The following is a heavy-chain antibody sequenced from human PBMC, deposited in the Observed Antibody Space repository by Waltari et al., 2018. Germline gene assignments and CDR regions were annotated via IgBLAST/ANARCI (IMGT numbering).Heavy chain of an antibody. V-gene: IGHV4-39*07. CDR1: GGSISSSSYY. J-gene: IGHJ6*02. CDR3: ARDRTLYGGNSVYYYYGMDV. D-gene: IGHD2-21*02. CDR2: IYYSGST. Sequence: QLQLQESGPGLVKPSETLSLTCTVSGGSISSSSYYWGWIRQPPGKGLEWIGSIYYSGSTYDNPSLKSRVTISVDTSKNQFSLKLSSVTAADTAVYYCARDRTLYGGNSVYYYYGMDVWGQGTTVTVSS.